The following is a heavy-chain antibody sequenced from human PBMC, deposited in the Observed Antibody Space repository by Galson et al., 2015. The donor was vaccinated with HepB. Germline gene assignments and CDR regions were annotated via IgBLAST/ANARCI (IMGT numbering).Heavy chain of an antibody. Sequence: SLRLSCAASGFTFSNYGMHWVRQAPGKGLEWVAVISYDGSNKWYADSVKGRFTIPRDNSKNTPYLQMNSLRVEDTGIYYCVKDIRSSVGGLEHWGQGTLVTVSS. D-gene: IGHD6-19*01. CDR1: GFTFSNYG. V-gene: IGHV3-30*18. CDR2: ISYDGSNK. J-gene: IGHJ1*01. CDR3: VKDIRSSVGGLEH.